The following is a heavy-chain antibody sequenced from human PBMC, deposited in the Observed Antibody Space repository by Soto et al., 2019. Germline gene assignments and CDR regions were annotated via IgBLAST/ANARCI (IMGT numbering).Heavy chain of an antibody. V-gene: IGHV1-69*13. CDR2: IIPMFGTP. CDR3: AGGRDQPPVGLYFES. CDR1: GGAFTDYI. Sequence: ASVKVSCKASGGAFTDYIFDWVRQAPGQGLEWMGGIIPMFGTPKYAQKFQHRVTISADVSTGTAYMELTRLRFDDTAVYYCAGGRDQPPVGLYFESWGEGTRVTVPP. J-gene: IGHJ4*02. D-gene: IGHD1-26*01.